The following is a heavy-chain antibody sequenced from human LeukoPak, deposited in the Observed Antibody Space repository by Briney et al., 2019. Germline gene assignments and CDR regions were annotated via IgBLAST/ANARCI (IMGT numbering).Heavy chain of an antibody. D-gene: IGHD4-11*01. V-gene: IGHV3-30*02. Sequence: PGVSLRLSCAASGFTFSSYGMHWVRQAPGKGLEWVAFIRYDGSNKYYADSVKGRFTISRDNSKNTLYLQMNSLRAEDTAVYYCAKAAVTTFLYYYYYMDVWGKGTTVTVSS. CDR3: AKAAVTTFLYYYYYMDV. CDR2: IRYDGSNK. CDR1: GFTFSSYG. J-gene: IGHJ6*03.